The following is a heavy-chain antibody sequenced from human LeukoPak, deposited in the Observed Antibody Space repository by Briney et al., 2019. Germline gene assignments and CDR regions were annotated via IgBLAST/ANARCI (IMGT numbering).Heavy chain of an antibody. CDR3: ATAAGSYYPYYFDY. J-gene: IGHJ4*02. V-gene: IGHV1-24*01. CDR1: GYTLSELS. CDR2: FDPEDGET. D-gene: IGHD1-26*01. Sequence: ASVKVSCKVSGYTLSELSMHWVRQAPGKGLEWMGGFDPEDGETIYAQKFQGRATMTEDTSTDTAYMELSSLRSEDTAVYYCATAAGSYYPYYFDYWGQGTLVTVSS.